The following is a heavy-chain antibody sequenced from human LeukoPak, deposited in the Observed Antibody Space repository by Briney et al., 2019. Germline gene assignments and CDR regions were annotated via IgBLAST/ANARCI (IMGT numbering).Heavy chain of an antibody. V-gene: IGHV4-34*01. CDR3: ARGRIAARPVYRY. Sequence: SETLSLTCAVYGGSFSGYYWSWIRQPPGKGLERIGEINHSGSTNYNPSLKSRVTISVDTSKNQFSLKLSSVTAADTAVYYCARGRIAARPVYRYWGQGTLVTVSS. D-gene: IGHD6-6*01. CDR2: INHSGST. CDR1: GGSFSGYY. J-gene: IGHJ4*02.